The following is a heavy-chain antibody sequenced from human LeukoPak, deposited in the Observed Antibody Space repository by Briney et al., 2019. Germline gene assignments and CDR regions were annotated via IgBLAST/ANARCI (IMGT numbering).Heavy chain of an antibody. J-gene: IGHJ4*02. D-gene: IGHD3-9*01. Sequence: GGSLRLSCAASGFTFSSYAMHWVRQAPGKGLEWVAVISYDGSNKYYADSVKGRFTISRDNSKNTLYLQMNSLRAEDTAVYYCAREKNYDILTGYYHGGFDYWGQGTLVTVSS. V-gene: IGHV3-30-3*01. CDR3: AREKNYDILTGYYHGGFDY. CDR1: GFTFSSYA. CDR2: ISYDGSNK.